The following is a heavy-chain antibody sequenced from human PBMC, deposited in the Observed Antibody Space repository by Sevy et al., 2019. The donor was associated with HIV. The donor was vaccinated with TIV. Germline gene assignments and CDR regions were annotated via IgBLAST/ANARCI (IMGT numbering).Heavy chain of an antibody. V-gene: IGHV3-48*02. J-gene: IGHJ5*02. CDR2: INSNSSII. CDR1: GFTFSYVS. D-gene: IGHD3-3*01. CDR3: ARDGGHDYCSGYYNWFDP. Sequence: GGSLRLSCAASGFTFSYVSMNWVRQAPGKGLEWISYINSNSSIIHYADSVKGRFTISRDNAKNSLYLQMNSLRDEDTAVYYCARDGGHDYCSGYYNWFDPWGQGTLVTVSS.